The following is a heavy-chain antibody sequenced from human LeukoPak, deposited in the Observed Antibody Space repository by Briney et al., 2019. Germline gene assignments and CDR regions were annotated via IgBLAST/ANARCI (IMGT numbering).Heavy chain of an antibody. V-gene: IGHV1-2*02. Sequence: ASVKVSCKVSGYTLTELSMHWVRQAPGQGLEWMGWINPNSGGTNYAQKFQGRVTMTRDTSISTAYMELSRLRSDDTAVYYCARAVQVVVAATLGYWGQGTLVTVSS. D-gene: IGHD2-15*01. J-gene: IGHJ4*02. CDR2: INPNSGGT. CDR3: ARAVQVVVAATLGY. CDR1: GYTLTELS.